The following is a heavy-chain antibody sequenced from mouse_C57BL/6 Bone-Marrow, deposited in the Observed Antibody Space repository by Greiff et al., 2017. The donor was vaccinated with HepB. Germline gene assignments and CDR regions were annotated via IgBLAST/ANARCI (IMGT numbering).Heavy chain of an antibody. Sequence: QVQLQQSGAELVKPGASVKLSCKASGYTFTSYRMHWVKQRPGRGLEWIGRIDPNSGGTKYNEKFKSKATLTVDKPSSTAYMQLSSLTSEDSAVYYCARREGDGYLAWFAYWGQGTLVTVSA. V-gene: IGHV1-72*01. CDR2: IDPNSGGT. J-gene: IGHJ3*01. CDR1: GYTFTSYR. CDR3: ARREGDGYLAWFAY. D-gene: IGHD2-3*01.